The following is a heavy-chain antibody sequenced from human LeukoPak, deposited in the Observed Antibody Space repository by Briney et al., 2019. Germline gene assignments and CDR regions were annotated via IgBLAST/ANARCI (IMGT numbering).Heavy chain of an antibody. D-gene: IGHD2-2*02. J-gene: IGHJ5*02. CDR2: INTNTGNP. CDR1: GYTFTSYA. V-gene: IGHV7-4-1*02. Sequence: ASVKVSCKASGYTFTSYAMNWVRQAPGQGLEWMGWINTNTGNPTYAQGFTGRFVFSLDTSVSTAYLQISSLKAEDTAVYYCARVRRRYCSSTSRYTAMNWFDPWGQGTLVTVSS. CDR3: ARVRRRYCSSTSRYTAMNWFDP.